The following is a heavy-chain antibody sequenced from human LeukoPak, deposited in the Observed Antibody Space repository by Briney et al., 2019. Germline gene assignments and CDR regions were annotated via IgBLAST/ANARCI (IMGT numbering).Heavy chain of an antibody. CDR3: ARLADTTS. D-gene: IGHD1-26*01. CDR2: IYPGDSDT. V-gene: IGHV5-51*01. J-gene: IGHJ5*02. Sequence: PGESLKISCKGSGYTFTDFWIAWVRQMPGKGLEWMGIIYPGDSDTRYSPSVQGQVTISADKSTTTAYLQWSTLKTSDTAIYFCARLADTTSWGQGTLVTVSS. CDR1: GYTFTDFW.